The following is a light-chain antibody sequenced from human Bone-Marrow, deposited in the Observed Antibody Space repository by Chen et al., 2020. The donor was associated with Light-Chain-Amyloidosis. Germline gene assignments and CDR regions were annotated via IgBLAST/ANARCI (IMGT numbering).Light chain of an antibody. CDR1: QSIRGN. CDR2: GAS. Sequence: IVMTQSPVALSVSPGDTATLSCRASQSIRGNLAWYQQRPGQAPRLLIYGASARATGIPARFSGSGFETDFTLTISTIQSEDFAVYYCQQYNNWSLTFGQGTRVDIK. J-gene: IGKJ1*01. V-gene: IGKV3-15*01. CDR3: QQYNNWSLT.